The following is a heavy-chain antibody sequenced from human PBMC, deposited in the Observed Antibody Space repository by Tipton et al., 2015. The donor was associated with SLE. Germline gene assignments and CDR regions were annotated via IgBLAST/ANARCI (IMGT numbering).Heavy chain of an antibody. J-gene: IGHJ6*02. CDR3: ARISSISYYYYGMDV. Sequence: QVQLVQSGAEVKKPRASVKVSCKASGYTFTGYYMHWVRQAPGQGLEWMGRIHPNSGGTNYAQKFQGRVTMTRDTSISTAYMELSRLRSDDTAVYYCARISSISYYYYGMDVWGQGTMVTVSS. CDR1: GYTFTGYY. CDR2: IHPNSGGT. V-gene: IGHV1-2*06. D-gene: IGHD5-24*01.